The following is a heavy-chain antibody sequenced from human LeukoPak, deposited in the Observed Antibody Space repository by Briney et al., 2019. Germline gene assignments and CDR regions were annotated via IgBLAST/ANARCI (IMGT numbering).Heavy chain of an antibody. CDR2: XNHSGXT. CDR1: GGSXXXXX. Sequence: SETLSXXXAVYGGSXXXXXXXXIRQPPGXXXXXXXXXNHSGXTXYNPSLXXXXXIXVDTSKNQFSLKLSSVTAADTXVYYCARGHEAAAGTAFDWFDPWGQGTLVTVSS. D-gene: IGHD6-13*01. V-gene: IGHV4-34*01. CDR3: ARGHEAAAGTAFDWFDP. J-gene: IGHJ5*02.